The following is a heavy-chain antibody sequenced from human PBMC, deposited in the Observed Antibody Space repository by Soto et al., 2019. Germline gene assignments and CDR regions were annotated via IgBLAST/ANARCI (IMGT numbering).Heavy chain of an antibody. CDR1: GFTFSSYA. CDR3: AKANDFWSGYLMVY. D-gene: IGHD3-3*01. V-gene: IGHV3-23*01. Sequence: PGGSLRLSCAASGFTFSSYAMSWVRQAPGKGLEWVSAISGSGGSTYYADSVKGRFTISRDNSKNTLYLQMNSLRAEDTAVYYCAKANDFWSGYLMVYWGQGTLVTVSS. J-gene: IGHJ4*02. CDR2: ISGSGGST.